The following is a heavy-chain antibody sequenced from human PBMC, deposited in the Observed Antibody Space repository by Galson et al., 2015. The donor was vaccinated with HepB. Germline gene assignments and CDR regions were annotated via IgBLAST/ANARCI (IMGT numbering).Heavy chain of an antibody. CDR3: AKDGYFDWLLQHYGMDV. V-gene: IGHV3-23*01. CDR2: ISGSGGST. D-gene: IGHD3-9*01. CDR1: GFTFSSYA. J-gene: IGHJ6*02. Sequence: SLRLSCAASGFTFSSYAMSWVRQAPGKGLEWVSAISGSGGSTYYADSVKGRFTISRDNSKNTLYLQMNSLRAEDTAVYYCAKDGYFDWLLQHYGMDVWGQGTTVTVSS.